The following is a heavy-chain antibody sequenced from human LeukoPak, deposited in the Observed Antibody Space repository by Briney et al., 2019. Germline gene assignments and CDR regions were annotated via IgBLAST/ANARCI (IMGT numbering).Heavy chain of an antibody. CDR2: INPSGGST. CDR1: GYTFTSYY. CDR3: ARDIGVRGYSGYGGERWFDP. Sequence: ASVKVSCKASGYTFTSYYMHWVRQAPGQGLEWMGIINPSGGSTSYAQKFQGRVTMTRDMSTSTVYMELSGLRSEDTAVYYCARDIGVRGYSGYGGERWFDPWGQGTMVTVSS. D-gene: IGHD5-12*01. J-gene: IGHJ3*01. V-gene: IGHV1-46*01.